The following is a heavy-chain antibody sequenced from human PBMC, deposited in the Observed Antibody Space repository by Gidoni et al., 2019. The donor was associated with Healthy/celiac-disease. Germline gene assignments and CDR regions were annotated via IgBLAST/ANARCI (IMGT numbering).Heavy chain of an antibody. CDR3: ARALDYYDSSGYDYGDAFDI. Sequence: EVLLVESGGALVQPGGSLRLSCAASGFTVRCNYIRWVRQAPGKGLEWVSVIYSGGSTYYADSVKGRFTISRHNSKNTLYLQRNSRRAEDTAVYYWARALDYYDSSGYDYGDAFDIWGQGTMVTVSS. CDR2: IYSGGST. V-gene: IGHV3-53*04. CDR1: GFTVRCNY. D-gene: IGHD3-22*01. J-gene: IGHJ3*02.